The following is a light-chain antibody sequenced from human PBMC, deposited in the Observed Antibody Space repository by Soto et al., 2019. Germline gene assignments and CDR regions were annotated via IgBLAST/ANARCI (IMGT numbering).Light chain of an antibody. CDR3: QQYDSSPLT. CDR2: GAS. Sequence: EIVLTQSPGTLSLSPGERATLSCRASQSVSSSYLAWYQQKPGQAPRLLIYGASIRATGIPDRFSGSGSGTDFTLTIRRLEPEDFAVYYCQQYDSSPLTFGGGTKVEIK. J-gene: IGKJ4*01. CDR1: QSVSSSY. V-gene: IGKV3-20*01.